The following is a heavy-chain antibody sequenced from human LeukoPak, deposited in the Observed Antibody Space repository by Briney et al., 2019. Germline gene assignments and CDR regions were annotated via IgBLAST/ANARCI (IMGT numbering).Heavy chain of an antibody. CDR3: ATLYCSTTSYFDY. CDR1: GFTFSSYW. V-gene: IGHV3-7*01. J-gene: IGHJ4*02. D-gene: IGHD2-2*01. CDR2: IRRDGSEK. Sequence: GGSLRLSCAASGFTFSSYWMSWVRQAPGKGLEWVANIRRDGSEKYYVDSVKGRFTISRDNAKNSLYLQMNSLRAEDTAVYYCATLYCSTTSYFDYWGQGTLVTVSS.